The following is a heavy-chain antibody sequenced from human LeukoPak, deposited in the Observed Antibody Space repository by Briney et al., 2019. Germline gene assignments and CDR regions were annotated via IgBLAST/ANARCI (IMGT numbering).Heavy chain of an antibody. J-gene: IGHJ4*02. CDR2: IYYGGST. Sequence: SSETLSLTCTVSGGSISSSSYYWGWIRQPPGKGLEWIGSIYYGGSTYYNPSLKSRVTISVDTSKNQFSLKLSSVTAADTAVYYCAKHWPTTWIQLWSSTFDYWGQGTLVTVSS. D-gene: IGHD5-18*01. V-gene: IGHV4-39*01. CDR1: GGSISSSSYY. CDR3: AKHWPTTWIQLWSSTFDY.